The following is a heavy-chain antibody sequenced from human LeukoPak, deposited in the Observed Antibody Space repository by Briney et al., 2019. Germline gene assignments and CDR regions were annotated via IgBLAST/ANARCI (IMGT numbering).Heavy chain of an antibody. J-gene: IGHJ6*02. CDR2: INHSGST. D-gene: IGHD3-22*01. V-gene: IGHV4-34*01. CDR1: GGSFSGYY. Sequence: SETLSLTCAVYGGSFSGYYWSWIRQPLGKGLEWIGEINHSGSTNYNPSLKSRVTISVDTSKNQFSLKLSSVTAADTAVYYCAREYDSSGAHYYYYYYGMDVWGQGTTVTVSS. CDR3: AREYDSSGAHYYYYYYGMDV.